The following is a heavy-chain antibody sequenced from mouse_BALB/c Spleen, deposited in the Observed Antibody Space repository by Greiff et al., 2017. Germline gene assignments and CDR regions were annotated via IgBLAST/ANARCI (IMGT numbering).Heavy chain of an antibody. J-gene: IGHJ4*01. CDR3: ARDLDYYAMDY. CDR1: GFTFSSYG. V-gene: IGHV5-6*02. CDR2: ISSVGSYT. Sequence: DVMLVESGGDLVKPGGSLKLSCAASGFTFSSYGMSWVRQTPDKRLEWVATISSVGSYTYYPDSVKGRFNISRDNAKNTLYLQMSSLKSEDTAMYYCARDLDYYAMDYWGQGTSVTVSS.